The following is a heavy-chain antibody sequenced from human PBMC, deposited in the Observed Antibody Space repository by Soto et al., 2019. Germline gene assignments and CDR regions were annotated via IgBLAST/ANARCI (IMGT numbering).Heavy chain of an antibody. D-gene: IGHD3-16*01. Sequence: PLETLSLTCTVSGGSISSYYWSWIRQPPGKGLEWIGYIYYSGSTNYNPSLKSRVTISVDTSKNQFSLKLSSVTAEDTAVYYCAKDSGIPRVTLIPNWFAPWGQGTLVTVSS. J-gene: IGHJ5*02. CDR3: AKDSGIPRVTLIPNWFAP. V-gene: IGHV4-59*12. CDR2: IYYSGST. CDR1: GGSISSYY.